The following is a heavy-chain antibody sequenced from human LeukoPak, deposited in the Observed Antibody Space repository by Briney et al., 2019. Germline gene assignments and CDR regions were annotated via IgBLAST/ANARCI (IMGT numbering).Heavy chain of an antibody. CDR2: ISYDGSNK. CDR3: AKDSPVLTY. Sequence: GGSLRLSCAASGFTFSSYAMHWVRQAPGKGLEWVAVISYDGSNKYYADSVKGRFTISRDNSKNTLYLQMNSLRAEDTAVYYCAKDSPVLTYWGQGTLVTVSS. V-gene: IGHV3-30-3*01. CDR1: GFTFSSYA. J-gene: IGHJ4*02.